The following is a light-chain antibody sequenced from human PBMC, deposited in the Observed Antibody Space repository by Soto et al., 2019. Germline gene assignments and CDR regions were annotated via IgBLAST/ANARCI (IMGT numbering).Light chain of an antibody. CDR2: GTF. CDR1: QDIQTY. J-gene: IGKJ3*01. CDR3: QHLNNYPPFT. V-gene: IGKV1-9*01. Sequence: IQLTQSPSSLSASVGDRVSITYRASQDIQTYLAWYQQKRGEAPKLLISGTFTLQSGVPSRFNGSGSGTDFTLTISRLQPEDFATYYCQHLNNYPPFTFGPGTKVDLE.